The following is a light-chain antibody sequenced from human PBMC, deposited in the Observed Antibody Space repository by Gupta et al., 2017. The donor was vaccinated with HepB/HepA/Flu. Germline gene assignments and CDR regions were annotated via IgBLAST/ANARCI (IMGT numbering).Light chain of an antibody. J-gene: IGLJ2*01. V-gene: IGLV2-11*01. Sequence: QSALPHPRSASGSPGRSVTISCTGTSSDVGGYNYVSWYQQHPGKAPKLMIYDVSKRPSGVPDRFSGSKSGNTASLTISGLQAEDEADYYCCSYAGSHTERVFGGGTKLTVL. CDR1: SSDVGGYNY. CDR3: CSYAGSHTERV. CDR2: DVS.